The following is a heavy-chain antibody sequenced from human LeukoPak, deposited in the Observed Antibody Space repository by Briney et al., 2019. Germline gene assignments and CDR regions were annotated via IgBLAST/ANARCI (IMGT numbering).Heavy chain of an antibody. CDR3: ARAYYDILTGYENFDY. D-gene: IGHD3-9*01. Sequence: ASVKVSCKASGYTFTGYYMHWARQAPGQGLEWMGWINPNSGGTNYAQKFQGRVTMTRDTSISTAYMELSRLRSDDTAVYYCARAYYDILTGYENFDYWGQGTLVTVSS. CDR2: INPNSGGT. CDR1: GYTFTGYY. V-gene: IGHV1-2*02. J-gene: IGHJ4*02.